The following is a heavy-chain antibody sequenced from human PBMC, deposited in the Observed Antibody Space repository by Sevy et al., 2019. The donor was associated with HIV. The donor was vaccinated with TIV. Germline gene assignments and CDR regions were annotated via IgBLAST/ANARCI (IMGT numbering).Heavy chain of an antibody. V-gene: IGHV3-53*01. D-gene: IGHD6-13*01. J-gene: IGHJ6*02. CDR2: IYSGGST. CDR1: GFTVSSNY. Sequence: GGSLRLSCAASGFTVSSNYMSWVRQAPGKGLEWVSVIYSGGSTYYADSVKGRFTISRDNSKNTLSLQMNSLRAEDTAVYYCAREAWQQLVQDYYYGMDVWGQGTTVTVSS. CDR3: AREAWQQLVQDYYYGMDV.